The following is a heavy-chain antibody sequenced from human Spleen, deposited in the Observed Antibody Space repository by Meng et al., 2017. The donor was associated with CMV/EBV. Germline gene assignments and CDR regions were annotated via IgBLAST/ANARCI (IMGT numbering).Heavy chain of an antibody. CDR1: SDSISSSSYY. CDR2: IYYTGST. V-gene: IGHV4-39*07. Sequence: SETLSLTCTVSSDSISSSSYYWGWIRQSPGKGLEWIGSIYYTGSTYYNPSLKSRVTISVDRSNNQISLKLSSVTAADSARYYCARASHYDITVAGITLTWFGPWGQGALVTVSS. D-gene: IGHD6-19*01. CDR3: ARASHYDITVAGITLTWFGP. J-gene: IGHJ5*02.